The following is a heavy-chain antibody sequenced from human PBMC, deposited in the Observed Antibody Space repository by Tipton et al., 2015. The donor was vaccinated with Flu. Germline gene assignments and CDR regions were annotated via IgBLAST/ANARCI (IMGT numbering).Heavy chain of an antibody. CDR3: ARSGYSYGYVDY. Sequence: SLRLSCAASGFTASNNYMSWVRQAPGKGLEWLSVIYTGSRTNYADSVKGRFIISRDNPKNTLYLQMNSLRTEDTAVYYCARSGYSYGYVDYWGQGTLVTVSS. J-gene: IGHJ4*02. CDR2: IYTGSRT. CDR1: GFTASNNY. V-gene: IGHV3-66*02. D-gene: IGHD5-18*01.